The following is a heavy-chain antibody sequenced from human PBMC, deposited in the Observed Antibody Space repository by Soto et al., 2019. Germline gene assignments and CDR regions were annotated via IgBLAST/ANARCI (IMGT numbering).Heavy chain of an antibody. Sequence: GGSLRLSXAASGFTVSSNYMSWVRQAPGKGLEWVSVIYSGGSTYYADSVKGRFTISRDNSKNTLYLQMNSLRAEDTAVYYCARDMGDEQQLVPAYYYGMDVWGQGTTVTVSS. J-gene: IGHJ6*02. CDR1: GFTVSSNY. CDR3: ARDMGDEQQLVPAYYYGMDV. D-gene: IGHD6-13*01. CDR2: IYSGGST. V-gene: IGHV3-53*01.